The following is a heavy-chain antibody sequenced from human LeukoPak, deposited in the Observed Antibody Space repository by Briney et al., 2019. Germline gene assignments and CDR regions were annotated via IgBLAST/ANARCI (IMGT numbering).Heavy chain of an antibody. Sequence: SETLSLTCTVSGGSISSGSYYWSWIRQPAGKGLEWIGRIYTSGSTNYNPSLKSRVTLSVDTSKTHFSLKLSSVTAADTAVYYCARRAGTAFDYWGQGTLGTVSS. CDR3: ARRAGTAFDY. CDR1: GGSISSGSYY. D-gene: IGHD1-1*01. J-gene: IGHJ4*02. CDR2: IYTSGST. V-gene: IGHV4-61*02.